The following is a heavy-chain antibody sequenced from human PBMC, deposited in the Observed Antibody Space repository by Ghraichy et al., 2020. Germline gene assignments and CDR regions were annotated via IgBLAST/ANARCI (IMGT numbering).Heavy chain of an antibody. CDR3: ARAEAATAFYFDY. J-gene: IGHJ4*02. CDR2: ISYDGRYK. D-gene: IGHD6-13*01. CDR1: GFTFSRYG. V-gene: IGHV3-33*05. Sequence: GGSLRLSCAASGFTFSRYGMHWVRQAPGKGLEWVAVISYDGRYKYYADSVKGRFTISRDNSKNTLYLQMNSLRAEDTAVYYCARAEAATAFYFDYWGQGTLVAVSS.